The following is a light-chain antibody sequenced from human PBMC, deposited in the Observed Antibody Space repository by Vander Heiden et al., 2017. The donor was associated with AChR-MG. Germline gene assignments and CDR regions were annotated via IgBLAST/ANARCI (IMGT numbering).Light chain of an antibody. Sequence: QPVLTHPPSASAPTGQRVPSPCSGARSNTGNNPVNWYQLLPGTATKPLVHCNDQRPSGVPDRFSGANSGTSDSLAIRGLQSEDEADYYGAASDDSLSGLWGCGGGTKL. J-gene: IGLJ3*02. CDR3: AASDDSLSGLWG. V-gene: IGLV1-44*01. CDR2: CND. CDR1: RSNTGNNP.